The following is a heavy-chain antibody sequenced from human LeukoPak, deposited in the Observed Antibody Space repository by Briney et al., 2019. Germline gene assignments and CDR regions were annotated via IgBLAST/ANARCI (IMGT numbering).Heavy chain of an antibody. CDR1: GGSISSYY. V-gene: IGHV4-59*12. D-gene: IGHD5-24*01. CDR2: THYSGAT. Sequence: SETLSLTCTVSGGSISSYYWSWLRQPPGKGLEYIGYTHYSGATNYNPSLKSRVTISVDTSKNQFSLKLSSVTAADTAVYYCARRRRWLQPRSTPFDYWGQRTLVTVSS. J-gene: IGHJ4*02. CDR3: ARRRRWLQPRSTPFDY.